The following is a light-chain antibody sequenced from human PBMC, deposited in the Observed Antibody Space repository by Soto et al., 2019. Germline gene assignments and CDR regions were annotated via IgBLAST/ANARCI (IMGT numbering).Light chain of an antibody. CDR2: DAS. Sequence: EIVLTQSPATLSLSPGERATLSCRASQSVSSYLAWYQQKPGQAPRLLIYDASSRATGIPARFSGSGSGADFTLTISSLEPEDFAVYYCQQRSNWRFTFGPGTTLEIK. J-gene: IGKJ3*01. CDR1: QSVSSY. CDR3: QQRSNWRFT. V-gene: IGKV3-11*01.